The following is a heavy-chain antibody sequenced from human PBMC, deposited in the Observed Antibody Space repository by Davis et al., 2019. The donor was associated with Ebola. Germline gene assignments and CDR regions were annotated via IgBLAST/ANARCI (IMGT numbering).Heavy chain of an antibody. D-gene: IGHD6-19*01. CDR3: ARTLAVAGLYYFDY. Sequence: ASVKVSCKASGYTFTSYGISWVRQAPGQGLEWMGWISAYNGNTNYAQKLQGRVTMTTDTSTSTAYMELRSLRSDDTAVYYCARTLAVAGLYYFDYWGQGTLVTVSS. J-gene: IGHJ4*02. CDR2: ISAYNGNT. CDR1: GYTFTSYG. V-gene: IGHV1-18*01.